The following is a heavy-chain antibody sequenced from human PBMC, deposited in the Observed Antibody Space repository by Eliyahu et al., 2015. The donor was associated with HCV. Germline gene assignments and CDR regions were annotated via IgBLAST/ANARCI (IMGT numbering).Heavy chain of an antibody. D-gene: IGHD4-11*01. Sequence: GRFTISRDNSKNTLYLQMNSLRAEDTAVYYCAKDRLGLYSKGDYYYYYGMDVWGQGTTVTVSS. CDR3: AKDRLGLYSKGDYYYYYGMDV. V-gene: IGHV3-30*02. J-gene: IGHJ6*02.